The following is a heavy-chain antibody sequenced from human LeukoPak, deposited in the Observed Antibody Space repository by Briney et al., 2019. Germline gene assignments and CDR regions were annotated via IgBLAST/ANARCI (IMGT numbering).Heavy chain of an antibody. D-gene: IGHD3-22*01. Sequence: ASVKVSCKASGYTFTGYYMHWVRQAPGQGLEWMGWINPNSGGTNYAQKFQGRVTMTTDTSTSTAYMELRSLRSDDTAVYYCARTVSSGYDYWGQGTLVTVSS. CDR1: GYTFTGYY. J-gene: IGHJ4*02. V-gene: IGHV1-2*02. CDR2: INPNSGGT. CDR3: ARTVSSGYDY.